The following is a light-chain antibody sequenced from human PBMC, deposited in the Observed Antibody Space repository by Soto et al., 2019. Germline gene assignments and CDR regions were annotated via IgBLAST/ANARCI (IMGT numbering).Light chain of an antibody. J-gene: IGKJ2*01. CDR2: KAS. V-gene: IGKV1-5*03. Sequence: DIQMTQSPSTLSGSVGDRVTITCRASQTISSWLAWYQQKPGKAPKLLIYKASTLKSGVPSRFSGSGSGTEFTLTISSLQPDDFATYYCQQHDDYSHATFGQGTK. CDR3: QQHDDYSHAT. CDR1: QTISSW.